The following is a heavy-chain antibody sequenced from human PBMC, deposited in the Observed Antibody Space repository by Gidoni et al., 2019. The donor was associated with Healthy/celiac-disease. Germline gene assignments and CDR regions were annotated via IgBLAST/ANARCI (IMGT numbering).Heavy chain of an antibody. CDR3: VRQPPYSSGWYAY. V-gene: IGHV3-7*01. J-gene: IGHJ4*02. CDR1: GFTFNTYG. CDR2: INEDGGAQ. D-gene: IGHD6-19*01. Sequence: EVQLVESGGGVVQPGVSLRLSCAASGFTFNTYGMSWVRQAPGKGLEWVANINEDGGAQNYVDSVKGRFTISRDNAKNSLFLQVNSLRVEDTAVYYCVRQPPYSSGWYAYWGQGTLVTVSS.